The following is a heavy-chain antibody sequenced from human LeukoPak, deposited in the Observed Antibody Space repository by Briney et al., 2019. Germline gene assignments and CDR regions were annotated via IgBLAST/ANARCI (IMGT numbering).Heavy chain of an antibody. Sequence: PGGSLRLSCAASGFTFSSYAMSWVRQAPGKGLEWVSAISGSGGSTYYADSVKGRFTISRDNSKNTLYLQMNSLRAEDTAVYYCAKSYHDSSGYYGDDAFDIWGQGTMVTVSS. V-gene: IGHV3-23*01. D-gene: IGHD3-22*01. CDR1: GFTFSSYA. J-gene: IGHJ3*02. CDR2: ISGSGGST. CDR3: AKSYHDSSGYYGDDAFDI.